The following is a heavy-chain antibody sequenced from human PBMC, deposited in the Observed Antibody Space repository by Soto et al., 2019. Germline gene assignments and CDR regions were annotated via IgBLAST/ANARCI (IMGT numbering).Heavy chain of an antibody. CDR1: GYSFTSYW. J-gene: IGHJ6*02. D-gene: IGHD6-13*01. CDR3: FRIAAAGPRWVYYYYGMDV. CDR2: IYPGDSDT. Sequence: EVQLVQSGAEVKKPGESLKISCKGSGYSFTSYWIGWVRQMPGKGLEWMGIIYPGDSDTRYSPSFQGQVTISADKSISTAYLQWSSLKASDTAMYYCFRIAAAGPRWVYYYYGMDVWGQGTTVTVSS. V-gene: IGHV5-51*01.